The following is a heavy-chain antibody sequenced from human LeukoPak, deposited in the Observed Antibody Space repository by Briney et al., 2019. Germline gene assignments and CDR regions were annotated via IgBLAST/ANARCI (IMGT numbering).Heavy chain of an antibody. CDR2: ISLRGADT. J-gene: IGHJ4*02. CDR3: ARRGCYGGNCYPCDY. Sequence: GGSLRLSCSASGFTFSSNAMSWVRQAPGKGLEGVSSISLRGADTNYADSVKGGFTLSRDDSKNALYLQMSSLRAEDTALYFCARRGCYGGNCYPCDYWGQGTLVTVSS. CDR1: GFTFSSNA. D-gene: IGHD2-21*02. V-gene: IGHV3-23*01.